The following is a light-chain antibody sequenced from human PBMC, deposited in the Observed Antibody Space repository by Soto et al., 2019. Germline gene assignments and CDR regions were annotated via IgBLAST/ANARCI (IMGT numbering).Light chain of an antibody. CDR1: QSFSSSY. CDR3: QQYGTSIT. V-gene: IGKV3-20*01. CDR2: GAS. Sequence: EIVLTQSPGTLSLSPGERATLSCRASQSFSSSYLAWYQQKPGQAPRLRIYGASSRATDIPDRFSGSGSGTDFTLTISRLEPEDFAVYYCQQYGTSITFGQGTRLEI. J-gene: IGKJ5*01.